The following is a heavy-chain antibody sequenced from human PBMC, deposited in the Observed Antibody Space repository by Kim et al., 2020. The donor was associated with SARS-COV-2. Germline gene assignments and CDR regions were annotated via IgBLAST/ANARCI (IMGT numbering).Heavy chain of an antibody. CDR1: GGSISSGGYS. CDR3: ARMGIRWALDY. D-gene: IGHD4-17*01. V-gene: IGHV4-30-2*01. CDR2: IYYSGST. J-gene: IGHJ4*02. Sequence: SETLSLTCAVSGGSISSGGYSWSWIRQPPGKGLEWIGYIYYSGSTYYNPSLKSRVTISVDRSKNQFSLKLSSVTAADTAVYYCARMGIRWALDYWGQGTLVTVSS.